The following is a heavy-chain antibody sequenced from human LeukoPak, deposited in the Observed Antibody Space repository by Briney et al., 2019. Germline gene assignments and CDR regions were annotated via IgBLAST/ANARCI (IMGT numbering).Heavy chain of an antibody. J-gene: IGHJ4*02. D-gene: IGHD6-19*01. V-gene: IGHV3-15*01. CDR3: TTSVAGRGD. Sequence: GGSLRLSCAASGFTFSNAWMSWVRQAPGKGLEWVGRIKSKPDGGTTDYAAPVKGGFTISRDDSKNTLYLQMNSLKTEDTAVYYCTTSVAGRGDWGQGTLVTVSS. CDR2: IKSKPDGGTT. CDR1: GFTFSNAW.